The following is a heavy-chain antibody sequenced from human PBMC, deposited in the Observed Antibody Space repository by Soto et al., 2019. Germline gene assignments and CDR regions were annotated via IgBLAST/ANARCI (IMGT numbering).Heavy chain of an antibody. CDR1: GLSCSRYS. D-gene: IGHD3-3*01. CDR3: ARDHLPTYYDFWSGSPGY. V-gene: IGHV3-7*01. J-gene: IGHJ4*02. CDR2: IKQDGSEK. Sequence: GLPRRVDCAASGLSCSRYSMNWVRQAPGKGLEWVANIKQDGSEKYYVDSVKGRFTISRDNAKNSLYLQMNSLRAEDTAVYYCARDHLPTYYDFWSGSPGYWGQGTLVTVSS.